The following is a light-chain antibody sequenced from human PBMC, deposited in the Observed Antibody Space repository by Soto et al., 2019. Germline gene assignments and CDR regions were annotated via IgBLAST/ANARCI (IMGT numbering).Light chain of an antibody. CDR2: GAS. V-gene: IGKV3-20*01. J-gene: IGKJ3*01. CDR1: QSLSSSY. Sequence: EIVFTQSPCTLSLSPGERATLSCRASQSLSSSYLVWYQQKPGQAPRLLIYGASSRATGIPDRFSGSGSGTDFTLTISRLEPEDFAVYYCQQYGNTPPSVTFGPGTKVDIK. CDR3: QQYGNTPPSVT.